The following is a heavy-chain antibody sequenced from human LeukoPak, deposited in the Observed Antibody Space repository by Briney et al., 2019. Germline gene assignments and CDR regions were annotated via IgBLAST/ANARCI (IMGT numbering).Heavy chain of an antibody. Sequence: PGGSLRLSCAASGFTFNGHWRGWVARPPGKGLEWVAKINEEGSEKDYGDSVKGRFIISRDNAKRSVSLQMNRLRAEDTAVYYCATGGHYYGDWGQGTLVTVSA. CDR1: GFTFNGHW. CDR2: INEEGSEK. D-gene: IGHD3-10*01. J-gene: IGHJ4*02. V-gene: IGHV3-7*05. CDR3: ATGGHYYGD.